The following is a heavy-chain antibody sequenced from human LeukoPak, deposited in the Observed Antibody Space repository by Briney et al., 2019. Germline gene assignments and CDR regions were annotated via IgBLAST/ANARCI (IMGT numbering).Heavy chain of an antibody. Sequence: GGSLRLSCAASGFTFSSYWMSWVRQAPGKGLEWVANIKQDGSEKYYVDSVKGRFTISRDNAKNLLYLQMNSLRAEDTAVYYCARELRDYVWGSYRFIRQDWFDPWGQGTLVTVSS. V-gene: IGHV3-7*03. D-gene: IGHD3-16*02. J-gene: IGHJ5*02. CDR3: ARELRDYVWGSYRFIRQDWFDP. CDR2: IKQDGSEK. CDR1: GFTFSSYW.